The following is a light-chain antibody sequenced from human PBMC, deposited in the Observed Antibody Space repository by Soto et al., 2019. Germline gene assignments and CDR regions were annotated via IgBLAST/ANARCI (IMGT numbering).Light chain of an antibody. CDR3: NSYTSSSTYV. CDR1: TSDVGRYNY. J-gene: IGLJ1*01. Sequence: QSVLTQPASVSGSPGQSITISCTGTTSDVGRYNYVSWYQQHPGKAPTLIIYDVSNRPSGVSNRFSGSKSGNTASLTISGLQPEDEAAYYCNSYTSSSTYVFGTGTKVTVL. CDR2: DVS. V-gene: IGLV2-14*01.